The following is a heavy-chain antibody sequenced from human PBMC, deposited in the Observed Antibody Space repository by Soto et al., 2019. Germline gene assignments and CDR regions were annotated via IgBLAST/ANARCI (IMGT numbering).Heavy chain of an antibody. D-gene: IGHD6-6*01. CDR1: VYSFTSYW. Sequence: PGESLKISCKGSVYSFTSYWISWVRQMPGKGLEWMGRIDPSDSYTNYSPSFQGHVTISADKSISTAYLQWSSLKASDTAMYYCARSLAARNYYYYGMDVWGQGTTVTVSS. V-gene: IGHV5-10-1*01. J-gene: IGHJ6*02. CDR2: IDPSDSYT. CDR3: ARSLAARNYYYYGMDV.